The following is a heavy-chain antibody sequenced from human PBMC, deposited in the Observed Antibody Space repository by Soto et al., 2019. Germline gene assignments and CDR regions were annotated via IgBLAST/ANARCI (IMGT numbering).Heavy chain of an antibody. CDR2: IWYDGSKD. CDR1: GFTFSSFG. D-gene: IGHD4-17*01. J-gene: IGHJ3*01. CDR3: ARYYGNYGAFDC. Sequence: GGSLRLSCEASGFTFSSFGMHWVRQAPGKGLQWVALIWYDGSKDDYIDSVRGRFTISRDNSRNTAHLQMNSLRAEDTAVYYCARYYGNYGAFDCWGPGTMVTVSS. V-gene: IGHV3-33*01.